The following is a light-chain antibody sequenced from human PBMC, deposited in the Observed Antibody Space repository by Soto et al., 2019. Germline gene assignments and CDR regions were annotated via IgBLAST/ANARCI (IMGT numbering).Light chain of an antibody. J-gene: IGLJ1*01. CDR1: SSDVGGYNY. V-gene: IGLV2-8*01. Sequence: QSAPTQPPSASGSPGQSVTISCTGTSSDVGGYNYVSWYQQHPGKAPKLMIYEVTKRPSGVPDRFSGSKSGSAASLTVSGLQAEDEADYYCSSYVGSNIDVFGTGTKLTVL. CDR3: SSYVGSNIDV. CDR2: EVT.